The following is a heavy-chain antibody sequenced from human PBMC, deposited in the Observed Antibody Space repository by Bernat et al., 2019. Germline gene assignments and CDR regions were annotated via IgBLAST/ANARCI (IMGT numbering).Heavy chain of an antibody. Sequence: EVQLVGSGGGLVKPGGSLRLPCAASGFTFSSYAMSWVGQAPGKGLGWVQAISGSGGSTYYADSVKGRFTISRDNSKNTLYLQMNSLRAEDTAVYYCAKDGDYGDYVVDYWGQGTLVTVSS. D-gene: IGHD4-17*01. J-gene: IGHJ4*02. CDR1: GFTFSSYA. V-gene: IGHV3-23*04. CDR3: AKDGDYGDYVVDY. CDR2: ISGSGGST.